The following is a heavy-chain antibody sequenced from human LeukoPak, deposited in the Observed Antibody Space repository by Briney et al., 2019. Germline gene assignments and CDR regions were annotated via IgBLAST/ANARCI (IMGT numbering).Heavy chain of an antibody. J-gene: IGHJ4*02. CDR1: GFSFSSFG. D-gene: IGHD3-22*01. CDR3: AKVADYSESSGYYYRRIGVFDY. Sequence: GGSLRLSCVASGFSFSSFGMHWVRQAPGKGLEWVAVISYDGSNKFYADSVKGRFTISRDNSKNALYLQMNSLRAEDTAIYYCAKVADYSESSGYYYRRIGVFDYWGQGTLVTVSS. CDR2: ISYDGSNK. V-gene: IGHV3-30*18.